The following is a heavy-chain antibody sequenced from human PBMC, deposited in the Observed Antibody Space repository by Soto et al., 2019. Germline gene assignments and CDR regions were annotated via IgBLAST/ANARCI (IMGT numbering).Heavy chain of an antibody. CDR2: IYWDDDK. V-gene: IGHV2-5*02. D-gene: IGHD3-3*01. CDR3: VSNMNYDFWSGYQYYFDY. J-gene: IGHJ4*02. Sequence: SGPTLVNPTQTLTLTCTFSGFSLSTSGVGVGWIRQPPGKALEWLALIYWDDDKRYSPSLKSRLTITKDTSKNQVVLTMTNMDPVDTATYYCVSNMNYDFWSGYQYYFDYWAQGTLITVPS. CDR1: GFSLSTSGVG.